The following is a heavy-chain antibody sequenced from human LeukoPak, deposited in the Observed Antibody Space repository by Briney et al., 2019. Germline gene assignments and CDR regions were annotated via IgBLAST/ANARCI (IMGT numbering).Heavy chain of an antibody. Sequence: GGSLRLSCAASGFTFSSYSMIWVRQAPGKGLEWVSSISSSSSYIYYADSVKGRFTISRDNAKNSLYLQMNSLRAEDTAVYYCARGAPSGDGVYFDYWGQGALVTVSS. CDR1: GFTFSSYS. D-gene: IGHD2-15*01. CDR2: ISSSSSYI. CDR3: ARGAPSGDGVYFDY. J-gene: IGHJ4*02. V-gene: IGHV3-21*01.